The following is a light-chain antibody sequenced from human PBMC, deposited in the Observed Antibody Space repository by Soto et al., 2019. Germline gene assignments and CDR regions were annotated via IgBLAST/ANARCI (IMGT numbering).Light chain of an antibody. Sequence: QSALTQPASVSGSPGQSITISCTGTSSDAGGYNYVSWYQQHPSKAPKLMIYEVSNRPSGVSNRFSGSKSGNTASLTISGLQAEDEADYYCSSYTSSSTWVFGGGTKLTVL. V-gene: IGLV2-14*01. CDR1: SSDAGGYNY. CDR3: SSYTSSSTWV. CDR2: EVS. J-gene: IGLJ3*02.